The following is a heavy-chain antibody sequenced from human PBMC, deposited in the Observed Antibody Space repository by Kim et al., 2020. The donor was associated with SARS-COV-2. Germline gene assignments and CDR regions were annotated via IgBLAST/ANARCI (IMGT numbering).Heavy chain of an antibody. Sequence: TSYADAVTGRFTISRDNDKSTLDLQMDSLRAEDTAVYYCARTVEGEHLDYWGQGTLVTVSS. J-gene: IGHJ4*02. CDR3: ARTVEGEHLDY. V-gene: IGHV3-74*01. D-gene: IGHD1-26*01. CDR2: T.